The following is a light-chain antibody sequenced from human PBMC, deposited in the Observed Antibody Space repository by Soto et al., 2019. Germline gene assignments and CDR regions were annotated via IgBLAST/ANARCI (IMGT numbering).Light chain of an antibody. CDR3: CSYAGSYTYV. J-gene: IGLJ1*01. V-gene: IGLV2-11*01. CDR1: NSDVGGYNY. CDR2: DVT. Sequence: QSVLTQPRSVSGSPGQSVTISCTGTNSDVGGYNYVSWYQHHPGKAPKPMIFDVTKRPSGVPDRFSGSKSGNTASLTISGRQTEDEADYCCCSYAGSYTYVFGTGTKVTVL.